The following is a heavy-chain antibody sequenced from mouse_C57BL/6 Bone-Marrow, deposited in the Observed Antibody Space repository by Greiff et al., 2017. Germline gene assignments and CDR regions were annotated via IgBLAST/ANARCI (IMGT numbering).Heavy chain of an antibody. CDR3: WREQLCWFAY. D-gene: IGHD1-1*02. V-gene: IGHV8-2*01. J-gene: IGHJ3*01. CDR1: FSLSTSGMGL. Sequence: QVTLKVSGPGILQPSPTLSLACTFSGFSLSTSGMGLSWLRKHSGLALVWLESSGNNDNYYNPSLKGRPTISKETSNYQVFLKLTSVDTADSATYYGAWREQLCWFAYWGQGTLVTVSA. CDR2: GNNDNY.